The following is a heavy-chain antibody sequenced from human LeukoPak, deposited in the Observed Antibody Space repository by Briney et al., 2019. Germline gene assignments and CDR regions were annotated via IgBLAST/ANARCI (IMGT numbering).Heavy chain of an antibody. V-gene: IGHV3-23*01. Sequence: GGSLRLSCAASGFTFSGYAMSWVRQAPGKGLEWVSAISGSGGSTYYADSVKGRFTISRDNSKNTLYPQMNSLRAEDTAVYYCAKMRGGALRAFDIWGQGTMVTVSS. D-gene: IGHD3-16*01. CDR2: ISGSGGST. CDR3: AKMRGGALRAFDI. CDR1: GFTFSGYA. J-gene: IGHJ3*02.